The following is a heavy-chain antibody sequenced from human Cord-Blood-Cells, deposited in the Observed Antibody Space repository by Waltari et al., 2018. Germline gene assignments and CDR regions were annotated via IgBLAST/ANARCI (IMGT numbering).Heavy chain of an antibody. CDR2: IYYSGST. CDR3: ARVRTGTTAFDI. J-gene: IGHJ3*02. D-gene: IGHD1-7*01. Sequence: QVQLQESGPGLVKLSETLPLTCTVSAGSIRSSLRSWLRQPPGKGLEWIGYIYYSGSTNYNPSLKSRVTISVDTSKNQFSLKLSSVTAADTAVYYCARVRTGTTAFDIWGQGTMVTVSS. V-gene: IGHV4-59*01. CDR1: AGSIRSSL.